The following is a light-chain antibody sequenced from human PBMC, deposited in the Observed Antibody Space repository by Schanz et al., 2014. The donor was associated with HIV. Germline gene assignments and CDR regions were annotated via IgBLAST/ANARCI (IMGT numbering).Light chain of an antibody. Sequence: QAVVTQEPSLTVSPGGTVTLTCASSTGPVTSYFYAHWFQQKPGQAPRTLIHDTNNRHSWTPARFSGSLLGGKAALTLSGAQPEDEADYYCLLSYSAARQVVFSGGTKLTVL. CDR3: LLSYSAARQVV. J-gene: IGLJ2*01. CDR1: TGPVTSYFY. V-gene: IGLV7-46*01. CDR2: DTN.